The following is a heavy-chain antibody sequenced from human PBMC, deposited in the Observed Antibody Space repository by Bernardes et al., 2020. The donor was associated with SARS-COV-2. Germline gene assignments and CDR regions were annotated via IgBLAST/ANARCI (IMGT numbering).Heavy chain of an antibody. CDR2: ISGSGGTK. D-gene: IGHD3-10*01. CDR3: VKDGERGYDMDV. J-gene: IGHJ6*02. Sequence: GGSLRLSCAASGFTFSSYPMNWVRQSPGKGLEWVSYISGSGGTKNYGDSVRARFTIARDNAQNSLFLQMNSLRDEDTAVYYCVKDGERGYDMDVWGQGTTVTVYS. V-gene: IGHV3-48*02. CDR1: GFTFSSYP.